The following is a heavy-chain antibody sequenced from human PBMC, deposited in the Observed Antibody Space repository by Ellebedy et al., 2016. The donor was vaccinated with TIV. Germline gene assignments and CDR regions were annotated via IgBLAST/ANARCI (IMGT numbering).Heavy chain of an antibody. V-gene: IGHV4-59*01. CDR1: GGSISSYY. Sequence: MPSETLSLTCTISGGSISSYYWSWIRQPPGKGLEWIGYIYYSGSTNYNPSLKSRVTISVDTSKNQFSLKLSSVTDADTAVYYCARVGRGYSYGSKYNWFDPWGQGTLVTVSS. CDR2: IYYSGST. J-gene: IGHJ5*02. D-gene: IGHD5-18*01. CDR3: ARVGRGYSYGSKYNWFDP.